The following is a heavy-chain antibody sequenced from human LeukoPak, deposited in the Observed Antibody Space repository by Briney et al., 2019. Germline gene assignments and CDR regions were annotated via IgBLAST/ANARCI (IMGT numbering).Heavy chain of an antibody. J-gene: IGHJ4*02. CDR3: ARVFQGDDFDF. CDR2: ISYSGDT. Sequence: SETLSLTCTVSGGSLSRDYWSWLRQPPGKGLEWIGYISYSGDTNYNPSLKSRVTISLDTSKNQFSLTVSAVAAADSAVDNGARVFQGDDFDFWGQGTVVTVSS. V-gene: IGHV4-59*01. CDR1: GGSLSRDY. D-gene: IGHD5-12*01.